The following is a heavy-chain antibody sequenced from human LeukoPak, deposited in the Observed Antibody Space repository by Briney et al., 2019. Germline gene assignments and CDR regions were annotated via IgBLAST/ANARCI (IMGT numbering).Heavy chain of an antibody. CDR2: IKQDGSEK. CDR3: ARVYSSSSGRALDL. D-gene: IGHD6-6*01. CDR1: GFTFSSYA. J-gene: IGHJ5*02. V-gene: IGHV3-7*01. Sequence: GGSLRLSCAASGFTFSSYAMRWVRQAPGKGLEWVANIKQDGSEKYYVDSVKGRFTISRDNAKSSLYLQMNSLRAEDTAVYYCARVYSSSSGRALDLWGQGTLVTVSS.